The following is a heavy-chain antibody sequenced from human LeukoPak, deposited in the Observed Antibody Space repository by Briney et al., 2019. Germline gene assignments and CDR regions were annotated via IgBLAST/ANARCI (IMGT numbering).Heavy chain of an antibody. CDR1: GGSFSGYY. J-gene: IGHJ4*02. CDR3: ARGRGAVAGQFWGY. V-gene: IGHV4-34*01. D-gene: IGHD6-19*01. CDR2: INHSGST. Sequence: PSETLSLTCAVYGGSFSGYYWSWIRQPPGKGLEWIGEINHSGSTNYNPSLKSRVTISVDTSKNQFSLKLSSVTAADTAVYYCARGRGAVAGQFWGYWGQGTLVIVSS.